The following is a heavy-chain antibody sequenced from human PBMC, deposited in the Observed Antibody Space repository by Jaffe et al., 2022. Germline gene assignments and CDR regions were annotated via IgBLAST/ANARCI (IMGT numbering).Heavy chain of an antibody. CDR3: AEGSGMGGYNWFDP. D-gene: IGHD3-10*01. J-gene: IGHJ5*02. V-gene: IGHV2-5*01. Sequence: QITLKESGPTLVKPTQTLTLTCTFSGFSLSTSGVGVGWIRQPPGKALEWLALIYWNDDKRYSPSLKSRLTITKDTSKNQVVLTMTNMDPVDTATYYCAEGSGMGGYNWFDPWGQGTLVTVSS. CDR2: IYWNDDK. CDR1: GFSLSTSGVG.